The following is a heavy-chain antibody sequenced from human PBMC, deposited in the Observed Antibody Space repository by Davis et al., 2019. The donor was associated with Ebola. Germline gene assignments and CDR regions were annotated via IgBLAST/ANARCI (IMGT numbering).Heavy chain of an antibody. D-gene: IGHD6-13*01. CDR3: ARARSSSWRDFDY. CDR1: GFTFSDHY. CDR2: TRNKASGDST. V-gene: IGHV3-72*01. Sequence: PGGSLRLSCAASGFTFSDHYMDWVRQAPGKGLEWVARTRNKASGDSTEYAASVRGRFTISRDDSHNSLHLQMNSLTIEDTALYYCARARSSSWRDFDYWGQGTLVTVSS. J-gene: IGHJ4*02.